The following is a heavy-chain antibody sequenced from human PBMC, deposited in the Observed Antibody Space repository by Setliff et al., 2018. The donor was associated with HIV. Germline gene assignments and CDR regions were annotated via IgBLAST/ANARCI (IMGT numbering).Heavy chain of an antibody. V-gene: IGHV3-23*01. CDR2: ISSSGVST. J-gene: IGHJ4*02. Sequence: PGGSLRLSCAASGFTFSSYAMSWVRQAPGKGLEWVSTISSSGVSTYYADSVKGRFTISRDISKNTLYLQMNSLRAEDTAVYYCAKVHTMVRGVIITYFDYWGQGTLVTVS. D-gene: IGHD3-10*01. CDR1: GFTFSSYA. CDR3: AKVHTMVRGVIITYFDY.